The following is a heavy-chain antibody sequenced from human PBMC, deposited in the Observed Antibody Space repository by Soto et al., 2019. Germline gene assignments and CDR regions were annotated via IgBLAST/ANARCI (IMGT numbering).Heavy chain of an antibody. CDR3: ARVGPWVPYYYDSSPYTFEIWFDP. V-gene: IGHV4-38-2*01. Sequence: QVQLQESGPGLVKASETLSLTCAVSGYSISSGYYWGWLRQPPGKGLEWIGSIHHGGSTYYNPSLNSRVTLSIDMTNNHVSLILNSVTAADTAVYYCARVGPWVPYYYDSSPYTFEIWFDPWGQGTLVTVSS. D-gene: IGHD3-22*01. CDR1: GYSISSGYY. J-gene: IGHJ5*02. CDR2: IHHGGST.